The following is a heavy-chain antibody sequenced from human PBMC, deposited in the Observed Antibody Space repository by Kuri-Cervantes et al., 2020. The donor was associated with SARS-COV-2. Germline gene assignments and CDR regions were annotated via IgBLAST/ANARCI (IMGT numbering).Heavy chain of an antibody. V-gene: IGHV3-48*01. CDR2: ISSSSSTI. Sequence: GESLKISCAASGFTFSSYSMNWVRQAPGKGLEWVSYISSSSSTIYYADSVKGRFTISRDNAKNSLYLQMNGLRAEDTAVYYCAKLASHSEFYYYYGMDVWGQGTTVTVSS. D-gene: IGHD2-21*01. CDR1: GFTFSSYS. CDR3: AKLASHSEFYYYYGMDV. J-gene: IGHJ6*02.